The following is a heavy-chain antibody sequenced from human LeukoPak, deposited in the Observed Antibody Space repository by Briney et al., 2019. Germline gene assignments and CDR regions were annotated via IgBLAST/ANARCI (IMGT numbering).Heavy chain of an antibody. J-gene: IGHJ4*02. CDR1: GYTFTGYY. Sequence: GASVKVSCKASGYTFTGYYMHWVRQAPGQGLEWMGGIVPLFGTAKYGQKFQGTVSITADESTSTAYMELSSLRYEDTAVYYCTIGWNYYDSSGQGIWGQGTLVTVSS. CDR3: TIGWNYYDSSGQGI. CDR2: IVPLFGTA. D-gene: IGHD3-22*01. V-gene: IGHV1-69*13.